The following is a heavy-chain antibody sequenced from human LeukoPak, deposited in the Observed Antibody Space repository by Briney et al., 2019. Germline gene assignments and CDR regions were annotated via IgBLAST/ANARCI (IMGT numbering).Heavy chain of an antibody. Sequence: GGSLRLSCAASGFTFSHYWMTWVRQAPGKGLEWVAHINQYGSDEYYMDSVNGRFTISRDNYKNSVFLQINRLRVEDRGVYYCVRDGGVSGYDLLDYWGQGTWVTVSS. CDR3: VRDGGVSGYDLLDY. V-gene: IGHV3-7*01. CDR2: INQYGSDE. D-gene: IGHD5-12*01. J-gene: IGHJ4*02. CDR1: GFTFSHYW.